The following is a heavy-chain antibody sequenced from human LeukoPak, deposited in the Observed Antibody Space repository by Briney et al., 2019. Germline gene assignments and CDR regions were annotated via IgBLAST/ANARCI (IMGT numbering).Heavy chain of an antibody. Sequence: QPGGSLRLSCAASGFTFSSYGMHWVRQAPGKGLEWVAVIWYDGSNKYYADSVKGRFTISRDNSKNTLYLQMNSLRAEDTAVYYCARGPVTSHFDYWGQGTLVTVSS. V-gene: IGHV3-33*01. CDR3: ARGPVTSHFDY. D-gene: IGHD4-17*01. CDR1: GFTFSSYG. J-gene: IGHJ4*02. CDR2: IWYDGSNK.